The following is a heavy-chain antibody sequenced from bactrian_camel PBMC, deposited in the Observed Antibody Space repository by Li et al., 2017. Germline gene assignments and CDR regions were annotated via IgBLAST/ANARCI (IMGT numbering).Heavy chain of an antibody. V-gene: IGHV3-2*01. CDR1: GAEPNTYC. J-gene: IGHJ6*01. CDR3: AAGHWGGRCFPAAGY. D-gene: IGHD5*01. CDR2: IYTFHRTT. Sequence: HVQLVESGGGSVQAGGSLRLSCALSGAEPNTYCMGWFRQPPGKEREQVAAFIYTFHRTTRYADSVKGRFTISRDDAKNTMYLQMNNLQPEDTAMYYCAAGHWGGRCFPAAGYWGQGTQVTVS.